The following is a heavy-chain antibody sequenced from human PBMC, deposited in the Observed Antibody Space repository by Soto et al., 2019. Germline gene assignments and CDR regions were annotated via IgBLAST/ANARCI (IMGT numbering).Heavy chain of an antibody. CDR3: ARARRGSAVIGHFDH. J-gene: IGHJ4*02. CDR2: ISSSSFSI. Sequence: DVQLVESGGGLAQPGGSLRLSCVGSGFTFSSYGLSWVRQPPGKGLEWISHISSSSFSIYYADSVKGRITISRDNARNSLFLQMNSLRDEDTAVYFCARARRGSAVIGHFDHWGQGALVTVSS. V-gene: IGHV3-48*02. CDR1: GFTFSSYG. D-gene: IGHD3-22*01.